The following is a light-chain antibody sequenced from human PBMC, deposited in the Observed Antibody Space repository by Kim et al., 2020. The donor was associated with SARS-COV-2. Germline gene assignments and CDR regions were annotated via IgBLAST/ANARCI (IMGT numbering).Light chain of an antibody. Sequence: LSTGERATLPCRASQSVSSHVAWYQHKSGQAPRLLIYDASNRATGIPARFSGSGSGTDFTLTITSLEPEDFAVYYCLQRDIWPRTFGQGTKVEIK. CDR1: QSVSSH. V-gene: IGKV3-11*01. CDR2: DAS. CDR3: LQRDIWPRT. J-gene: IGKJ1*01.